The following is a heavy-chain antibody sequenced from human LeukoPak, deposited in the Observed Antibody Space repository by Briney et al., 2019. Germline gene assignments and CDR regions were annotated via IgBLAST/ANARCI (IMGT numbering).Heavy chain of an antibody. D-gene: IGHD1-26*01. Sequence: GGSLRLYCAASGFTFSSYEMNWVRQAPGRGLEWVSYISSTATTMHYADSVMGRFTISRDNAKKSLYLQMNSLRAEDTAVYYCAREGGYYLRSIDYWGQGTLVTVSS. CDR1: GFTFSSYE. V-gene: IGHV3-48*03. CDR3: AREGGYYLRSIDY. J-gene: IGHJ4*02. CDR2: ISSTATTM.